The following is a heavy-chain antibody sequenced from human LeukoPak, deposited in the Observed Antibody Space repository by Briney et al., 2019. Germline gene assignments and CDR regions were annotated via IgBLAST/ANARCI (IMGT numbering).Heavy chain of an antibody. CDR3: ARLWTITFGGVIATAGSYFDY. V-gene: IGHV4-39*01. J-gene: IGHJ4*02. D-gene: IGHD3-16*02. CDR1: GGSISSSSYY. Sequence: SETLSLTCTVSGGSISSSSYYWGWIRQPPGKGLEWIGSIYYSGSTYYNPSLKSRVTISVDTSKNQFSLKLSSVTAADTAVYYCARLWTITFGGVIATAGSYFDYWGQGTLVTVSS. CDR2: IYYSGST.